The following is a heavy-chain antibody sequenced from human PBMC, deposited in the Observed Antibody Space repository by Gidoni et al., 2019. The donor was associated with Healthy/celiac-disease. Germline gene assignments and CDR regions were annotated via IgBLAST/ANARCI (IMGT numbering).Heavy chain of an antibody. D-gene: IGHD6-19*01. CDR3: ARLRLWLGSGYYYYGMDV. CDR2: NHPGDSGT. Sequence: EVQLVQSGAEAKQPGESLKISCQGSGYSFTSYCLGWVRQMPGKGLEWMGINHPGDSGTRYSPSFQGQVTISADKSISTAYLQWSSLKASDTAMYYCARLRLWLGSGYYYYGMDVWGQGTTVTVSS. V-gene: IGHV5-51*01. CDR1: GYSFTSYC. J-gene: IGHJ6*02.